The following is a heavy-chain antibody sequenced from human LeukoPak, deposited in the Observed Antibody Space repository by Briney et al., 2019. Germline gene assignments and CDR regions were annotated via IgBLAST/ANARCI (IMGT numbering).Heavy chain of an antibody. CDR3: ARVGWYAFDI. Sequence: SETLSLTCTVSGGSISSGGYSWSWIRQHPGKGLEWIGYIYYSGSTNYNPSLKSRVTISVDTSKNQFSLKLSSVTAADTAVYYCARVGWYAFDIWGQGTMVTVSS. CDR2: IYYSGST. J-gene: IGHJ3*02. CDR1: GGSISSGGYS. D-gene: IGHD2-2*03. V-gene: IGHV4-61*08.